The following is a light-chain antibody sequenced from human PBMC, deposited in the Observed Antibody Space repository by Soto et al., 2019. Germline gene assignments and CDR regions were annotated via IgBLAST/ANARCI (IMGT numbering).Light chain of an antibody. Sequence: QSALTQPASVSGSPGQSITIYCTGTSSDVGGYNYVSWYQQHPGKAPKLMIYEVSNRPSGASNRFSGSKSGNTASLTISGLQAEDEADYYCSSYTSSSTWVFGGGTKLTVL. CDR3: SSYTSSSTWV. CDR1: SSDVGGYNY. V-gene: IGLV2-14*01. CDR2: EVS. J-gene: IGLJ3*02.